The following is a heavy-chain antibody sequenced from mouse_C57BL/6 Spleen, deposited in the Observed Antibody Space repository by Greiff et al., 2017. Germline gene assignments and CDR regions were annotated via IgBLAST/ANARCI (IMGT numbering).Heavy chain of an antibody. D-gene: IGHD1-1*01. CDR2: IYPGSGNT. CDR1: GYTFTDYY. J-gene: IGHJ4*01. CDR3: AIPYYYGSSFYAMDY. Sequence: QVQLQQSGAELVRPGASVKLSCKASGYTFTDYYINWVKQRPGQGLEWIARIYPGSGNTYYNEKFKGKATLTAEKSSSTAYMQLSSLTSEDSSVYFCAIPYYYGSSFYAMDYWGQGTSVTVSS. V-gene: IGHV1-76*01.